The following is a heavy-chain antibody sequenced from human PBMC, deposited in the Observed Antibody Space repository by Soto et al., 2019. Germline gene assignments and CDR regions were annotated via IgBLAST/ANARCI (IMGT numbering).Heavy chain of an antibody. D-gene: IGHD2-15*01. Sequence: EVHLLEYGGGLVQPGGSLRLSCAASGFPFSSYAMSWVRQAPGKGLEWVSGISGSGAGTYYADSVQGRFTISRDNSENTLYLEMNSLRAEDTAVYYCANARYCSGGSCYGLPYYYGMDVWGQGTTVTVSS. V-gene: IGHV3-23*01. J-gene: IGHJ6*02. CDR2: ISGSGAGT. CDR3: ANARYCSGGSCYGLPYYYGMDV. CDR1: GFPFSSYA.